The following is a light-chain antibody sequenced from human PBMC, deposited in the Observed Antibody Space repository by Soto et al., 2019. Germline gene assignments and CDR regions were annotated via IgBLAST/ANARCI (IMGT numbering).Light chain of an antibody. V-gene: IGLV2-23*02. J-gene: IGLJ1*01. CDR1: SSDVGSYNL. Sequence: QSALTQPASVSGSPGQSITISCSGTSSDVGSYNLVSWYQQHPGKAPKLMIYEVSKRPSGLSNRFSGSKSGNRASLTISGLQAEDEADYYCCSYAGSSALYVFGTGTKVTVL. CDR3: CSYAGSSALYV. CDR2: EVS.